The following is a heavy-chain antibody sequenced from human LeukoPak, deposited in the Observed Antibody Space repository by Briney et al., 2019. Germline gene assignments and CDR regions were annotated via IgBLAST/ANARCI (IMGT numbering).Heavy chain of an antibody. CDR2: ISGSGGST. CDR1: GFTFSSYA. V-gene: IGHV3-23*01. Sequence: GGSLRLSCAASGFTFSSYAMSWVRQAPGKGLEWVSAISGSGGSTYYADSVKGRFTISRDNSKNMLYLQMNSLRAEDTAVYYCAKDLAPSTLSGLFDYWGQGTLVTVSS. CDR3: AKDLAPSTLSGLFDY. J-gene: IGHJ4*02. D-gene: IGHD2-15*01.